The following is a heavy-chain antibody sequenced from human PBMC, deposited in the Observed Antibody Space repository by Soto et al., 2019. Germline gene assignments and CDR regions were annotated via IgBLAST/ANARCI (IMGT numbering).Heavy chain of an antibody. Sequence: EVQLVESGGGLVQPGGSLRLSCAASGFTFSSYWMHWVRQAPGKGPVWVSSISTDASSTSYADPVKGRFTISRDSAKNTLYLQMNSVRAEDTAVYYCARLPNKSPQNWGQGTLVIVSP. V-gene: IGHV3-74*01. CDR1: GFTFSSYW. CDR2: ISTDASST. CDR3: ARLPNKSPQN. J-gene: IGHJ1*01.